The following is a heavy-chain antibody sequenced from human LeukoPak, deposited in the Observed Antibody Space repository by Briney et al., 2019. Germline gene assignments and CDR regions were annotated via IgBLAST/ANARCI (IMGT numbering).Heavy chain of an antibody. CDR3: ARYMLYYYGSGSPTLDY. Sequence: GGSLRLSCAASGFTFSSYSMNWVRQAPGKGLEWVSSISSSSSYIYYADSVKGRFTISRDNAKNSLYLQMNSLRAEDTAVYYCARYMLYYYGSGSPTLDYWGQGTLVTVSP. CDR2: ISSSSSYI. D-gene: IGHD3-10*01. CDR1: GFTFSSYS. J-gene: IGHJ4*02. V-gene: IGHV3-21*01.